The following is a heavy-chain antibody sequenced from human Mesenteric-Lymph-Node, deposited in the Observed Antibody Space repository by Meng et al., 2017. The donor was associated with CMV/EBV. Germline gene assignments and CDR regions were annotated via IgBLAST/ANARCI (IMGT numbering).Heavy chain of an antibody. D-gene: IGHD5-18*01. CDR1: GGSVSSGSYY. CDR2: IYYSGST. J-gene: IGHJ6*02. V-gene: IGHV4-61*01. CDR3: AKEDTAMVLYYYYGMDV. Sequence: SETLSLTCTVSGGSVSSGSYYWSWIRQPPGKGLEWIGYIYYSGSTNYNPSLKSRVTISVDTSKNQFSLKLSSVTAADTAVYYCAKEDTAMVLYYYYGMDVWGQGTTVTVSS.